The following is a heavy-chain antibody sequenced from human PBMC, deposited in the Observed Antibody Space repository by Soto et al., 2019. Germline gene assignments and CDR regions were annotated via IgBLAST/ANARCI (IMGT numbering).Heavy chain of an antibody. V-gene: IGHV3-21*01. CDR2: ISSSSSYI. CDR1: GFTFSSYS. Sequence: GGSLRLSCAASGFTFSSYSMNWVRQAPGKGLEWVSSISSSSSYIYYADSVKGRFTISRDNAKNSLYLQMNSLRAEDTAVYYCASIAVAGTHLHAFDIWGQGTMVTVSS. J-gene: IGHJ3*02. CDR3: ASIAVAGTHLHAFDI. D-gene: IGHD6-19*01.